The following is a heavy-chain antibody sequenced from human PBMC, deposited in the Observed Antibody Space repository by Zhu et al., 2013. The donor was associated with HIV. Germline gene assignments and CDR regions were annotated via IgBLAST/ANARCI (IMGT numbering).Heavy chain of an antibody. D-gene: IGHD2-21*01. CDR2: SIIWEH. CDR1: GYSISSGYV. CDR3: AILVRDRAFDI. Sequence: VQLQESGPTDWCKPSETLSLTCAVSGYSISSGYVLGLDPAAPGRGWSGLGVSIIWEHLLQPSLKSRVTISVDTSKNQFSLKLSSVTAADTAVYYCAILVRDRAFDIWGQGTMVTVSS. V-gene: IGHV4-38-2*01. J-gene: IGHJ3*02.